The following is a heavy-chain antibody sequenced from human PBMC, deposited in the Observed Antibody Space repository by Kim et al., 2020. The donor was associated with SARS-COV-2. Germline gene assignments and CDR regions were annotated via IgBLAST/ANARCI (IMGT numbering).Heavy chain of an antibody. Sequence: ASVKVSCKASGYTFTSYGISWVRQAPGQGLEWMGWISAYNGNTNYAQKLQGRVTMTTDTSTSTAYMELRSLRSDDTAVYYCARERARGGSYPHDAFDIWGQGTMVTVSS. D-gene: IGHD1-26*01. V-gene: IGHV1-18*01. CDR3: ARERARGGSYPHDAFDI. J-gene: IGHJ3*02. CDR2: ISAYNGNT. CDR1: GYTFTSYG.